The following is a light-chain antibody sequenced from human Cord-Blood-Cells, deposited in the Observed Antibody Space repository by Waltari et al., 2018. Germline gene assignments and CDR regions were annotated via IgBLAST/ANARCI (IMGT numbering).Light chain of an antibody. CDR1: SSDVGSYNL. V-gene: IGLV2-23*01. CDR3: CSYAGSSTSYV. CDR2: EGS. J-gene: IGLJ1*01. Sequence: QSALTQPASVSGSPGQSITISCTGTSSDVGSYNLVSWYQPHPGKAPKPMIYEGSKRPSGVSNRFSGAKSGNTASLTISGLQAEDEADYYCCSYAGSSTSYVFGTGTKVTVL.